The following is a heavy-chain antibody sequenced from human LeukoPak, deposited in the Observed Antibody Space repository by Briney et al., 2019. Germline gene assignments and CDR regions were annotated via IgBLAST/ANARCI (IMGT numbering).Heavy chain of an antibody. D-gene: IGHD5/OR15-5a*01. J-gene: IGHJ5*02. V-gene: IGHV3-48*03. Sequence: GGSLRLSCAASGFTFSSYEMNWVRQAAGKGVEWVSYVSSSGSTIYYADSVKGRFTISRDNAKKSLYLQMNSLRAEDTAVYYCASGSTRFDPWGQGTLVTVSS. CDR2: VSSSGSTI. CDR3: ASGSTRFDP. CDR1: GFTFSSYE.